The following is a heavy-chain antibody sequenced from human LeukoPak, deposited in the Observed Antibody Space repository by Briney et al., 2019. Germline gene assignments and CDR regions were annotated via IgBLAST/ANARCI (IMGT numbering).Heavy chain of an antibody. Sequence: GRSLRPSCAASGFTFSSYAMHWVRQAPGKGLEWVAVISYDGSNKYYADSVKGRFTISRDNSKNTLYLQMNSLRAEDTAVYYCARDGCSSTSCYIYYYYYGMDVWGQGTTVTVSS. CDR2: ISYDGSNK. CDR3: ARDGCSSTSCYIYYYYYGMDV. J-gene: IGHJ6*02. D-gene: IGHD2-2*02. CDR1: GFTFSSYA. V-gene: IGHV3-30-3*01.